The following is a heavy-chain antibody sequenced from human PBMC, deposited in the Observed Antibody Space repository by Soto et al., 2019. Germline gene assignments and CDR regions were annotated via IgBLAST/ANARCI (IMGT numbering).Heavy chain of an antibody. D-gene: IGHD3-10*01. Sequence: SETLSLTCTVSGGSISSGDYYWSWIRQPPGKGLEWIGYIYYSGSTYYNPSLKSRVTISVDTSKNQFSLKLSSVTAADTAVYYCARAQAPMGSGSYYKFDYWGQGTLVTVSS. CDR3: ARAQAPMGSGSYYKFDY. CDR1: GGSISSGDYY. J-gene: IGHJ4*02. V-gene: IGHV4-30-4*01. CDR2: IYYSGST.